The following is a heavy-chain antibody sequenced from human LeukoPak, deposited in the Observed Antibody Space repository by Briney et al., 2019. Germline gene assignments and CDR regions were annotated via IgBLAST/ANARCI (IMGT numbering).Heavy chain of an antibody. J-gene: IGHJ4*02. D-gene: IGHD5-24*01. V-gene: IGHV4-38-2*02. CDR3: ARAHFDGRLDY. Sequence: SETLSLTCTVSGYSISSAYYWGWIRQPPGKGLEWIGSIHHSGSTYYNPSLKSRVTVSVDTSKNQFSLKLSSVSVADTAVYYCARAHFDGRLDYWGQGTLVTVSS. CDR1: GYSISSAYY. CDR2: IHHSGST.